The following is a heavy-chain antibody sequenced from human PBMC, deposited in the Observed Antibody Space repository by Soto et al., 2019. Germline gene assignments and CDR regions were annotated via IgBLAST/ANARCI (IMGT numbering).Heavy chain of an antibody. V-gene: IGHV4-31*03. J-gene: IGHJ4*02. D-gene: IGHD6-19*01. CDR1: GVVLGSDAYY. CDR3: ARDWGSSGWPN. CDR2: IYFTGTT. Sequence: SETLSLTCTVSGVVLGSDAYYWSWIRQHPGKGLEWVGYIYFTGTTLYNPSLKSRLAISVDTSKNQFSLKLTSVTAADTAVYYCARDWGSSGWPNWGQGVLVTVSS.